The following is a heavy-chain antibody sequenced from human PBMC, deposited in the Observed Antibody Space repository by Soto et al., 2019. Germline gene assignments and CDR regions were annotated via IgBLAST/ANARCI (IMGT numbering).Heavy chain of an antibody. J-gene: IGHJ4*02. D-gene: IGHD3-9*01. Sequence: TLYLTCTVSGGSIISGGYSWSWIRQPPGKGLEWIWYIYHSGSTYYNPSLKSRVTISVDRSKNQFSLKLSSVTAADTAVYYCARGGRYYDILTGYYPFDYWGQGTLVTVSS. V-gene: IGHV4-30-2*01. CDR3: ARGGRYYDILTGYYPFDY. CDR2: IYHSGST. CDR1: GGSIISGGYS.